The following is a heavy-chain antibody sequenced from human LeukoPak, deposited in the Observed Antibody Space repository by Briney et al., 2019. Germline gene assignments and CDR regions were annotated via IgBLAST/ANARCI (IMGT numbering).Heavy chain of an antibody. D-gene: IGHD2-2*01. V-gene: IGHV4-4*02. CDR1: GGSISSSNW. CDR2: IYHSGST. J-gene: IGHJ6*02. Sequence: KPSETLSLTCAVSGGSISSSNWWSWVRQPPGKGLEWIGEIYHSGSTNYNPSLKSRVTISVDKSKNQFSLKLSSVTAADTAVYYCARVLGLYQEGMDVWGPGITVTVSS. CDR3: ARVLGLYQEGMDV.